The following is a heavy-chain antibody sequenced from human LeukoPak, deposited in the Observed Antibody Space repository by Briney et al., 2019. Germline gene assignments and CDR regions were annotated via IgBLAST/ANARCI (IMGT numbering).Heavy chain of an antibody. Sequence: GSLRLSCTASGFAVSSNYINWVRQAPGKGLEWVSVIHSGGNTYYAHSVKDRFTISRDNFKNTVYLQMNSLRAEDTALYYCARERDGYCGGDCYYYYGMDVWGQGTTVTVSS. D-gene: IGHD2-21*02. CDR3: ARERDGYCGGDCYYYYGMDV. CDR2: IHSGGNT. V-gene: IGHV3-66*01. CDR1: GFAVSSNY. J-gene: IGHJ6*02.